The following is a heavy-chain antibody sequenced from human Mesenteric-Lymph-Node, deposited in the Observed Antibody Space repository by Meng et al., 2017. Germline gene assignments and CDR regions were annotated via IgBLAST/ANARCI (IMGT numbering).Heavy chain of an antibody. Sequence: GGSLRLSCAASGFTFSSYAMSWVRQAPGKGLEWVSAISGSGGSTYYADSVKGRFTISRDNSKNTLYLQMNSLRAEDTAVYYCARERVGATVRGEYYYYGMDVWGQGTTVTVSS. J-gene: IGHJ6*02. V-gene: IGHV3-23*01. D-gene: IGHD1-26*01. CDR2: ISGSGGST. CDR1: GFTFSSYA. CDR3: ARERVGATVRGEYYYYGMDV.